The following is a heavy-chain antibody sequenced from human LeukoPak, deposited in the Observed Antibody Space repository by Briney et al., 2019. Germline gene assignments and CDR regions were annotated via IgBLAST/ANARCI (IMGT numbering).Heavy chain of an antibody. Sequence: PGGSLRLSCAVSGFNFSNYWMSWVRQAPGKGLEWVSAISGSGGSTYYADSVKGRFTISRDNSKNTLYLQMNSLRAEDTAVYYCAKAGRIVVVVVATHWGQGTLVTVSS. J-gene: IGHJ4*02. V-gene: IGHV3-23*01. CDR2: ISGSGGST. CDR3: AKAGRIVVVVVATH. D-gene: IGHD2-15*01. CDR1: GFNFSNYW.